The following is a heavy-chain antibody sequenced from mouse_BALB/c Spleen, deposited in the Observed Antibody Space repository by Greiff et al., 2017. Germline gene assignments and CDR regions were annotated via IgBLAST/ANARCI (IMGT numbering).Heavy chain of an antibody. J-gene: IGHJ4*01. CDR3: ARHGGGDAMDY. V-gene: IGHV5-12-1*01. Sequence: EVKLMESGGGLVKPGGSLKLSCAASGFAFSSYDMSWVRQTPEKRLEWVAYISSGGGSTYYPDTVKGRFTISRDNAKNTLYLQMSSLKSEDTAMYYCARHGGGDAMDYWGQGTSVTVSS. CDR2: ISSGGGST. CDR1: GFAFSSYD.